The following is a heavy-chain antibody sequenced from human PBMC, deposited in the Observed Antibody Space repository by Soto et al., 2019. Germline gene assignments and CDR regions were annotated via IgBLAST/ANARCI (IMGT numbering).Heavy chain of an antibody. J-gene: IGHJ6*02. D-gene: IGHD4-4*01. V-gene: IGHV3-23*01. CDR2: ITGAGGST. Sequence: QLLESGGGLVQPGGSLRLSCAASGFTFNNYGMSWVRQAPGKGLEWIGAITGAGGSTYNADSVKGRFSISRDNSKKTVYLQLDRLRVEDTAVYYCAKGHSDSFGNYDYFGMDVWGQGTTVTVSS. CDR1: GFTFNNYG. CDR3: AKGHSDSFGNYDYFGMDV.